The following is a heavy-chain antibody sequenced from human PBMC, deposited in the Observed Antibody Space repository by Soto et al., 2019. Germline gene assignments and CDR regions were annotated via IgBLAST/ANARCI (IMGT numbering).Heavy chain of an antibody. J-gene: IGHJ5*02. D-gene: IGHD2-15*01. V-gene: IGHV4-59*01. CDR3: AREGTVVAATMRYGWFDP. CDR1: GGSISSYY. Sequence: SETLSLTCTVSGGSISSYYWSWIRQPPGKGLEWIGYIYYSGSTNYNPSLKSRVTISVDTSKNQFSLKLSSVTAADTAVYYCAREGTVVAATMRYGWFDPWGQGTLVTVSS. CDR2: IYYSGST.